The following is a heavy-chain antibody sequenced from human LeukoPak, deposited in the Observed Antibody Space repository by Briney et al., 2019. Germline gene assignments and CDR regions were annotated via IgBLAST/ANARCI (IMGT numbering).Heavy chain of an antibody. J-gene: IGHJ5*02. Sequence: ASVKVSCKASGGTFSSYAISWVRQAPGQGLEWMGGIIPIFGTANYAQKFQGRVTITTDESTSTAYMELSSLRSEDTAVYYCARKGRGYSYGAWFDPWGQGTLVTVSS. CDR2: IIPIFGTA. CDR1: GGTFSSYA. V-gene: IGHV1-69*05. D-gene: IGHD5-18*01. CDR3: ARKGRGYSYGAWFDP.